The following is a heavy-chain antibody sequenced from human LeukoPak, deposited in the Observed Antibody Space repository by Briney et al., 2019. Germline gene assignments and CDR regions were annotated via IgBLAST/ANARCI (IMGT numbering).Heavy chain of an antibody. Sequence: GASVKVSCKASGYTFTSYGISWVRQAPGQGLEWMGWISAYNGNTNYALKLQGRVTMTTDTSTSTAYMELRSLRSDDTAVYYCARIQWELLTESFDYWGQGTLVTVSS. CDR1: GYTFTSYG. CDR2: ISAYNGNT. D-gene: IGHD1-26*01. CDR3: ARIQWELLTESFDY. J-gene: IGHJ4*02. V-gene: IGHV1-18*01.